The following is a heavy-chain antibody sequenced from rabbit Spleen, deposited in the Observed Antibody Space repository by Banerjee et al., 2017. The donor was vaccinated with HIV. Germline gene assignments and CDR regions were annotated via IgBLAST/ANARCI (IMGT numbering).Heavy chain of an antibody. D-gene: IGHD8-1*01. Sequence: EQLEESGGGLVKPEGSLTLTCKASGVSLNDKDVMCWVRQAPGKGLKWIACINMVTGKSVYASWAKGRFIMSRASSTTVTLQVTSLTAADTATYFCARDGDYGGSSGPDYFKLWGQGTLVTVS. J-gene: IGHJ4*01. V-gene: IGHV1S45*01. CDR2: INMVTGKS. CDR1: GVSLNDKDV. CDR3: ARDGDYGGSSGPDYFKL.